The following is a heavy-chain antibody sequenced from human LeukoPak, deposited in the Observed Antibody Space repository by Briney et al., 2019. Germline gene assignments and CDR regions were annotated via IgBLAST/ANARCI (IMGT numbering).Heavy chain of an antibody. J-gene: IGHJ4*02. Sequence: ASVNVSCKASGYTFTSHGLSWARQAPGQGLEWMGWISICSGNTNYAQKFQDRISMTTDTSTNTAYMELRSLKSDDTAVYYCTRDPGGTWGFDYWGQGALVTVSS. D-gene: IGHD7-27*01. CDR3: TRDPGGTWGFDY. CDR2: ISICSGNT. V-gene: IGHV1-18*01. CDR1: GYTFTSHG.